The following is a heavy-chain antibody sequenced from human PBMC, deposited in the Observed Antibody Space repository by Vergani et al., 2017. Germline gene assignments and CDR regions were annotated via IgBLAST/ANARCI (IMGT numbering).Heavy chain of an antibody. Sequence: QVQLQESGPGLVKPSETLSLTCTVSGGSISSYYWSWIRQPPGKGLEWIGYIYYSGSTNYNPSLKSRVTISVDTSKNQFSLKLSSVTAADTAVYYCARGTTVVTPGFNRKHQSRRYFDYWGQGTLVTVSS. J-gene: IGHJ4*02. V-gene: IGHV4-59*12. CDR3: ARGTTVVTPGFNRKHQSRRYFDY. CDR2: IYYSGST. D-gene: IGHD4-23*01. CDR1: GGSISSYY.